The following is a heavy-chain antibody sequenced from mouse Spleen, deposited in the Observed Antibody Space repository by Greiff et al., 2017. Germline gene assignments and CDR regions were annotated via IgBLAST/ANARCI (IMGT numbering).Heavy chain of an antibody. Sequence: VQLKESGPGLVKPSQSLSLTCSVTGYSITSGYYWNWIRQFPGNKLEWMGYISYDGSNNYNPSLKNRISITRDTSKNQFFLKLNSVTTEDTATYYCARDRNYLYYFDYWGQGTTLTVSS. CDR2: ISYDGSN. D-gene: IGHD2-5*01. V-gene: IGHV3-6*01. CDR1: GYSITSGYY. J-gene: IGHJ2*01. CDR3: ARDRNYLYYFDY.